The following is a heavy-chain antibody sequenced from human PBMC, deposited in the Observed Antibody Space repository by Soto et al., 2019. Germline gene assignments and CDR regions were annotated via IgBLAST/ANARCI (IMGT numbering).Heavy chain of an antibody. Sequence: GGSLRLSCAASGFTFSSYAMHWVRQAPGKGLEWVAVISYDGSNKYYADSVKGRFTISRDNSKNTLYLQMNSLRAEDTAVYYCARDPRARYSGYDDWFDPWGQGTLVTVSS. D-gene: IGHD5-12*01. CDR3: ARDPRARYSGYDDWFDP. V-gene: IGHV3-30-3*01. J-gene: IGHJ5*02. CDR1: GFTFSSYA. CDR2: ISYDGSNK.